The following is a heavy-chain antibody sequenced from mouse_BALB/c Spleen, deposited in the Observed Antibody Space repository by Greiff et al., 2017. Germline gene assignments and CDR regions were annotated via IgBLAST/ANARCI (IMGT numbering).Heavy chain of an antibody. Sequence: EVQLVESGGGLVQPGGSLKLSCAASGFDFSRYWMSWVRQAPGKGLEWIGEINPDSSTINYTPSLKDKFIISRDNAKNTLYLQMSKVRSEDTALYYCARPGDRYGAMDYWGQGTSVTVSS. CDR3: ARPGDRYGAMDY. D-gene: IGHD2-14*01. CDR2: INPDSSTI. CDR1: GFDFSRYW. V-gene: IGHV4-1*02. J-gene: IGHJ4*01.